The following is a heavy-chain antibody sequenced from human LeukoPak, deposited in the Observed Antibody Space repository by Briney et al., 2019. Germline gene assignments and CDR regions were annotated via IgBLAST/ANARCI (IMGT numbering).Heavy chain of an antibody. CDR1: GFTFDDYG. CDR2: INWNGGST. V-gene: IGHV3-20*04. J-gene: IGHJ6*04. D-gene: IGHD3-10*02. CDR3: AELGITMIGGV. Sequence: PGGSLRLSCAASGFTFDDYGMSWVRQAPGKGLEWVSGINWNGGSTGHADSVKGRFTISRDNAKNSLYLQMNSLRAEDTAVHYCAELGITMIGGVWGKGTTVTISS.